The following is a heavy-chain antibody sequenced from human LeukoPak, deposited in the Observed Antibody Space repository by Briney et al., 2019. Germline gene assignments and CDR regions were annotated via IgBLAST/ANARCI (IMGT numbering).Heavy chain of an antibody. V-gene: IGHV3-23*01. Sequence: GGSLRLSCTSSGFTFGTYAVSWVRQAPGKGLEWVSAISGSGGSTYYADSVKGRFTISRDNSKNTLYLQMNSLRAEDTAVYYCATLSLGSGREAFWGQGTLVTVSS. J-gene: IGHJ4*02. D-gene: IGHD3-10*01. CDR1: GFTFGTYA. CDR3: ATLSLGSGREAF. CDR2: ISGSGGST.